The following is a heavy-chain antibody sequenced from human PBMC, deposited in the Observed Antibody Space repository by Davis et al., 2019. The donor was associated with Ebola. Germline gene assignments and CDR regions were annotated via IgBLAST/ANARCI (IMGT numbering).Heavy chain of an antibody. Sequence: PGGSLRLSCAASGFTFSSYSMNWVRQAPGKGLEWVSSISSSSSYIYYADSVKGRFIISRDNAENSLYLKMNSLRAEDTAVYNCARGSGYYGMDVWGKGTTVSVSS. V-gene: IGHV3-21*06. J-gene: IGHJ6*04. CDR3: ARGSGYYGMDV. CDR1: GFTFSSYS. CDR2: ISSSSSYI.